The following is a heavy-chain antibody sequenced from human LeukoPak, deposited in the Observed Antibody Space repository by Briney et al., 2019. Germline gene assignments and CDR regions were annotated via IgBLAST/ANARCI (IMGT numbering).Heavy chain of an antibody. CDR3: ARGAVAGNYYYYMDV. Sequence: ASVKVSCKASGYIFTSYGISWVQQAPGQGLEWMGWISAYNDNTNSAQKLQGRVTMSTDTSTSTAYMELRSLRSDDTAVYYCARGAVAGNYYYYMDVWGKGTTVTVSS. CDR1: GYIFTSYG. D-gene: IGHD6-19*01. V-gene: IGHV1-18*01. CDR2: ISAYNDNT. J-gene: IGHJ6*03.